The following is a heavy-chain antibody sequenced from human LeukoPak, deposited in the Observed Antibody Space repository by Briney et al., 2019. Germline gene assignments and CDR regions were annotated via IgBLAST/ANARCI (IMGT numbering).Heavy chain of an antibody. CDR3: GRYLNY. CDR1: GFTFSSRE. V-gene: IGHV3-48*03. D-gene: IGHD3-10*01. Sequence: GGSLRLSCAASGFTFSSREINWVRQAPGKGLEWISHITTSGSKTYYADSVEGRFTISRDNAKSSLYLQMNSLRAEDTAVYYCGRYLNYWGQGTLVTGSS. CDR2: ITTSGSKT. J-gene: IGHJ4*02.